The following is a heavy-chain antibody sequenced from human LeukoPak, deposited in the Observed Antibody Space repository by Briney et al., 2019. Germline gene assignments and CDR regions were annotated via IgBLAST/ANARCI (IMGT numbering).Heavy chain of an antibody. J-gene: IGHJ4*02. CDR1: EFTFSSFA. CDR3: AKVITMTPGDY. Sequence: GGSLRLSCAASEFTFSSFAMSWVRQAPGKGLEWVSHISGSGGSTFYADSVKGRFTISRDNSQNTLYLQMDSLRAEDTAIYYCAKVITMTPGDYWGQGTLVTVSS. D-gene: IGHD3-22*01. V-gene: IGHV3-23*01. CDR2: ISGSGGST.